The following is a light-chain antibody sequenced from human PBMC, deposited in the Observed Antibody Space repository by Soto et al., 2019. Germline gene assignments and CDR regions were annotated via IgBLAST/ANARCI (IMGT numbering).Light chain of an antibody. CDR3: QQFDSTPYT. CDR1: QSVSSSY. J-gene: IGKJ2*01. Sequence: EIVLTQSPGTLSLSPGERATLSCRASQSVSSSYLAWYQQKPGQAPRLLIYGASSRATGIPDRFSGSGSGSDFTLAISRLEPEDFAVYYCQQFDSTPYTFGLGTKVEIK. CDR2: GAS. V-gene: IGKV3-20*01.